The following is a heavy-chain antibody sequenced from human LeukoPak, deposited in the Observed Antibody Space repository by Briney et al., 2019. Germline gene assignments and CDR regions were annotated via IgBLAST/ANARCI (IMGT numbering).Heavy chain of an antibody. D-gene: IGHD4-17*01. Sequence: PSETLSLTCAVYGGSFSGYYWSWIRQPPGKGLEWIGEINHSGSTNYNPSLKSRVTISVDTSKNQFSLKLSSVTAADTAVYYCARGYSDTVTTDYWGQGTLVTVSS. CDR1: GGSFSGYY. CDR3: ARGYSDTVTTDY. CDR2: INHSGST. J-gene: IGHJ4*02. V-gene: IGHV4-34*01.